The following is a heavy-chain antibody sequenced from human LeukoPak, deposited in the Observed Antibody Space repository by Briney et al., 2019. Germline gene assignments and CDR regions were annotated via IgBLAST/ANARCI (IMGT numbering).Heavy chain of an antibody. J-gene: IGHJ5*02. CDR3: ARDAWFGEFHWLAP. D-gene: IGHD3-10*01. CDR1: GGSISSYC. CDR2: IYYSGSN. V-gene: IGHV4-59*01. Sequence: SETLSLTCSVSGGSISSYCWSWIRQPPGRGLEWIGYIYYSGSNKYNPYLKSRVTISVDTSKNQFSVTLSSVTAADTAVYYCARDAWFGEFHWLAPWGQGTLVIVSS.